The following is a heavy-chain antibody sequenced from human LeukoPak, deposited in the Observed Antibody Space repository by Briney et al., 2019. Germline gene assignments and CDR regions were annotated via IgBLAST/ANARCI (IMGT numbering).Heavy chain of an antibody. CDR2: IRYDGGNK. D-gene: IGHD6-13*01. CDR1: GFTFSSYG. J-gene: IGHJ4*02. V-gene: IGHV3-30*02. Sequence: GGSLRLSCAASGFTFSSYGMHWVRQAPGKGLEWVAFIRYDGGNKFYPDSVKGRFTISRDNSKNTLYLQMNSLRVEDTAVYYCAKDRGWASAAGTDFDYWGQGTLVTVSS. CDR3: AKDRGWASAAGTDFDY.